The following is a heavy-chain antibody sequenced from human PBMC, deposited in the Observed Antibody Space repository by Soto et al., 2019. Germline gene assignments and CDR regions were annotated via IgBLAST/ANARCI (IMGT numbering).Heavy chain of an antibody. J-gene: IGHJ6*02. CDR1: GYTFTSYG. CDR2: MNPNSGNT. V-gene: IGHV1-8*02. Sequence: ASVKVSCKASGYTFTSYGISWVRQAPGQGLEWMGWMNPNSGNTGYAQKFQGRVTMTRNTSISTAYMELSSLRSEDTAVYYCARAVGLYDFWSGYFVRGYYYYGMDVWGQGTTVTVSS. D-gene: IGHD3-3*01. CDR3: ARAVGLYDFWSGYFVRGYYYYGMDV.